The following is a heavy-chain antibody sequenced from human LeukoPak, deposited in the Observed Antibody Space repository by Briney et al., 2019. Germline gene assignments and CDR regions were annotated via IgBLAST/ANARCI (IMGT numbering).Heavy chain of an antibody. CDR3: ARGGGYYDSSGSFTRGKPAYYFDY. Sequence: SETLSLTCAVYGGSFSGYYWSWIRQPPGKGLEWIGEINHSGSTNYNPSLKSRVTISVDTSKNQFSLKLSSVTAADTAVYYCARGGGYYDSSGSFTRGKPAYYFDYRGQGTLVTVSS. CDR1: GGSFSGYY. J-gene: IGHJ4*02. D-gene: IGHD3-22*01. V-gene: IGHV4-34*01. CDR2: INHSGST.